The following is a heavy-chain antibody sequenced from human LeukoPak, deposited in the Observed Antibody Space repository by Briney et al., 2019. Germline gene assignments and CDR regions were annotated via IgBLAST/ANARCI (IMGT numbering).Heavy chain of an antibody. CDR1: GYTFISYD. Sequence: ASVKVSCKASGYTFISYDINWVRQATGQGLEWMGWMNPNSGNTGYAQKFQGRVTMTRDTSISTDYMELSSLRSEDTAVYYCATGITFGGLIATDWGQGTLVTVSS. CDR2: MNPNSGNT. D-gene: IGHD3-16*02. J-gene: IGHJ1*01. V-gene: IGHV1-8*01. CDR3: ATGITFGGLIATD.